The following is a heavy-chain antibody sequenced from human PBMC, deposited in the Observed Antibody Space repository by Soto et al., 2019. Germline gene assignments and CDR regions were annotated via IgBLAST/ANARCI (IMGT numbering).Heavy chain of an antibody. V-gene: IGHV1-69*08. CDR3: TRDWEITVSTWSFGGF. CDR1: GGTFSPYT. CDR2: IIPFHGVT. Sequence: QVQLVQSGAEVKKPGSSVKVSCKASGGTFSPYTINWVRQAPGQGLEWMGRIIPFHGVTNYAPKFQARVTIAADKSTSTAYMELSGLRFEDKAMYYCTRDWEITVSTWSFGGFWGRGTLVTVSS. J-gene: IGHJ4*02. D-gene: IGHD3-10*01.